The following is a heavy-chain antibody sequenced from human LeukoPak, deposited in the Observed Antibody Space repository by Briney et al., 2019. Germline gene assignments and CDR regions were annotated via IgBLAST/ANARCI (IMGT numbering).Heavy chain of an antibody. Sequence: GGSLRLSCAAAGFTFSNYWRHWVRQAPGKGGVWVSRINTEGTSTTYADSVKGRFTISRDNAANTLYLQVNSLRAEDTAVYYCARVTGASSSSGSHRYWGQGTLVTVSS. CDR2: INTEGTST. CDR1: GFTFSNYW. CDR3: ARVTGASSSSGSHRY. V-gene: IGHV3-74*03. J-gene: IGHJ4*02. D-gene: IGHD6-6*01.